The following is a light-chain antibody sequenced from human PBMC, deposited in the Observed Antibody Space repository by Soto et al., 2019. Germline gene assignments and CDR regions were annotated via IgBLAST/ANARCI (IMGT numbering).Light chain of an antibody. V-gene: IGLV2-8*01. J-gene: IGLJ3*02. CDR3: SSYAGSNNRV. Sequence: QSALTQPPSASGSPGQSVTISCTGTSSDVGGHNFVPWYQQHPGKAPKLVIYEVIKRPSGVPDRFSGSKSGNTASLTVSGLQAEDEADYYCSSYAGSNNRVFGGGTQLTVL. CDR1: SSDVGGHNF. CDR2: EVI.